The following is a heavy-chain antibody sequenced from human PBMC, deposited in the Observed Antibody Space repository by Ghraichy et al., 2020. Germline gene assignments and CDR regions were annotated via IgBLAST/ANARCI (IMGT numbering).Heavy chain of an antibody. CDR2: IYSGGST. CDR3: ATSTVVTSNYYYYGMDV. J-gene: IGHJ6*02. D-gene: IGHD4-23*01. Sequence: GGSLRLSCAASGFTVSSNYMSWVRQAPGKGLEWVSVIYSGGSTYYADSVKGRFTISRDNSKNTLYLQMNSLRAEDTAVYYCATSTVVTSNYYYYGMDVWGQGTTVTVSS. CDR1: GFTVSSNY. V-gene: IGHV3-53*01.